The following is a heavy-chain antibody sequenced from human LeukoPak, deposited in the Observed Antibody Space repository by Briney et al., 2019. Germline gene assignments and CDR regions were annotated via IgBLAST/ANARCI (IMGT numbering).Heavy chain of an antibody. CDR1: GFTFTNYW. D-gene: IGHD2/OR15-2a*01. J-gene: IGHJ3*02. V-gene: IGHV3-48*02. Sequence: PGGSLRLSCAASGFTFTNYWMTWVRQAPGKGLEWVSYISSSSSTIYYADSVRGRFTISRDNAKNSLYLQMNSLRDEDTAVYYCARDCNMWRIPDAFDIWGQGTMVTVSS. CDR3: ARDCNMWRIPDAFDI. CDR2: ISSSSSTI.